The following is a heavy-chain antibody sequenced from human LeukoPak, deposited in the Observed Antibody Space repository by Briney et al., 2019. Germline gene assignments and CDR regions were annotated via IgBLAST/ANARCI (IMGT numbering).Heavy chain of an antibody. V-gene: IGHV1-2*02. Sequence: ASVSVSCKASGYTFTGYYMHGVRQAPGQGREGIGWINPNSGGTKYAEKSQGRVTMTRDTSISTAYMELSRLRSDDTAVYYCARRGIGGAFDIWGQGTMVTVSS. CDR2: INPNSGGT. D-gene: IGHD3-10*01. CDR1: GYTFTGYY. J-gene: IGHJ3*02. CDR3: ARRGIGGAFDI.